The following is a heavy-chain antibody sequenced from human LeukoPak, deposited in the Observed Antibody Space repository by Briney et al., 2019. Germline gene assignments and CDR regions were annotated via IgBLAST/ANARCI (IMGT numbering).Heavy chain of an antibody. D-gene: IGHD3-3*01. J-gene: IGHJ4*02. CDR1: GGSINSYY. CDR2: ISHRGRT. Sequence: PSETLSLTCTVSGGSINSYYWSWIRQPPGKGLEWIGEISHRGRTHYNPSLKGRVTMSVDTSKNQFALEVDSVTAADTAVYYCARIPLYFLEPFDYWGQGILVTVSS. V-gene: IGHV4-34*01. CDR3: ARIPLYFLEPFDY.